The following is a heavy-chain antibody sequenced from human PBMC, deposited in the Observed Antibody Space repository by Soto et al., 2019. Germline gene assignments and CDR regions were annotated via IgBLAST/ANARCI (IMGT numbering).Heavy chain of an antibody. J-gene: IGHJ6*03. CDR3: TRSAYMDV. V-gene: IGHV3-48*01. Sequence: GGSLRLSCAASGFTFSSYSMNWVRQAPGEGLEWVSYISSGSSTIYYADSVKGRFTISRDNAKNSLYLQMDSLRAEDTAVYYATRSAYMDVWGTGTTVTVSS. CDR1: GFTFSSYS. CDR2: ISSGSSTI. D-gene: IGHD2-2*01.